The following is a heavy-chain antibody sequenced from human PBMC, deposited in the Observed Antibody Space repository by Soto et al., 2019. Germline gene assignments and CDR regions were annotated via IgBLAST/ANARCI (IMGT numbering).Heavy chain of an antibody. J-gene: IGHJ3*02. V-gene: IGHV4-39*01. CDR2: IYYSGST. CDR1: GGSISSSSYY. D-gene: IGHD2-2*01. Sequence: QLQLQESGPGLVKPSETLSLTCTVSGGSISSSSYYWGWIRQPPGKGLEWIGSIYYSGSTYYNPSLKIPVTISVETSKNQFSPKLSSVTAADTAVYYCARQTVVVVPAAINAFDIWGQGTMVTVSS. CDR3: ARQTVVVVPAAINAFDI.